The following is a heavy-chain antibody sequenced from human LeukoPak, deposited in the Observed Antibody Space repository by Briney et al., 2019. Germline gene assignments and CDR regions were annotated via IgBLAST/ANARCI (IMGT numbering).Heavy chain of an antibody. Sequence: GGSLRLSCAASGFTVSSNYMSWVRQAPGKGLEWVSVIYSGGSTYHADSVKGRFTISRDNSKNTLYLQMNSLRAEDTAVYYCARDPYCSGTSCYGGYYYGMDVWGQGTTVTVSS. D-gene: IGHD2-2*01. CDR1: GFTVSSNY. V-gene: IGHV3-66*02. CDR3: ARDPYCSGTSCYGGYYYGMDV. J-gene: IGHJ6*02. CDR2: IYSGGST.